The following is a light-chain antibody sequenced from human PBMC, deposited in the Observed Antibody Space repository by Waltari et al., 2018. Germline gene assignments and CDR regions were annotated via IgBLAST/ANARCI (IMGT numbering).Light chain of an antibody. Sequence: FMLTQPHSVSESPGKTVTISCPRSSGNIATNYVQWYQQRPGSAPPKVIYEDNQRPSGVPDRFSGSIDSSSNSASLIISGLKAEDEADYYCQSFDSSHVVFGGGTKLTVL. CDR1: SGNIATNY. J-gene: IGLJ2*01. CDR3: QSFDSSHVV. CDR2: EDN. V-gene: IGLV6-57*03.